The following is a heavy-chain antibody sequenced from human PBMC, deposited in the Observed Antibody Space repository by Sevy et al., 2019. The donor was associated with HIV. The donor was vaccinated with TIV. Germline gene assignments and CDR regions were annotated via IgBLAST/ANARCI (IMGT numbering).Heavy chain of an antibody. CDR3: TRSPPVRSGDDSLNWFDP. V-gene: IGHV4-59*01. D-gene: IGHD5-12*01. CDR1: GGSISAYY. J-gene: IGHJ5*02. Sequence: SETLSLTCTVSGGSISAYYWSWIRQPPGKALEYIGSIYYTGSTYYNPSLKNRVTISVDTSKNQFSLILSSVTAADTAVYYCTRSPPVRSGDDSLNWFDPWGQGTVVTVSS. CDR2: IYYTGST.